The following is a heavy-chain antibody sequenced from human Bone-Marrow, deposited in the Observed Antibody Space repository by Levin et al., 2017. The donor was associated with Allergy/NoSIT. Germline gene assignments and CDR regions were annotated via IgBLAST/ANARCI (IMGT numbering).Heavy chain of an antibody. CDR3: ARGHFDTSGYSNPFEY. CDR1: GGSISPYS. CDR2: IRYSGTT. D-gene: IGHD3-22*01. V-gene: IGHV4-59*03. J-gene: IGHJ4*02. Sequence: SETLSLTCTVSGGSISPYSWTWIRQSPGKGLEWVGYIRYSGTTSYNPSLESRVTISVDTSKNQFSLKMTSATEADTAIYYCARGHFDTSGYSNPFEYWGQGILVTVSS.